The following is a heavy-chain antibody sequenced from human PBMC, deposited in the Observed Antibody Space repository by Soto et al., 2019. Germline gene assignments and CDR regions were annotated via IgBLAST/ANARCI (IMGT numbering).Heavy chain of an antibody. Sequence: EVQLVESGGGLVQPGGSLRLSCAASGFTFSSYWMHWVRQAPGKGLVWVSRLNSDGSSTSYADSVKGRFTISRDNAKNTLYLQMNSLRAEDTAVYYCARGYYDILTGYSAVDYWGQGTLVTVSS. CDR2: LNSDGSST. V-gene: IGHV3-74*01. D-gene: IGHD3-9*01. J-gene: IGHJ4*02. CDR3: ARGYYDILTGYSAVDY. CDR1: GFTFSSYW.